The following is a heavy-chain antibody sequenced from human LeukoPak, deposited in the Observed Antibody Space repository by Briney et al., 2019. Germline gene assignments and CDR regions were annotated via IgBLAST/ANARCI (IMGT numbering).Heavy chain of an antibody. D-gene: IGHD6-13*01. V-gene: IGHV1-2*02. Sequence: GASVKVSCKASGYTFTGYYMHWVRQAPGQGLEWMGWINPNSGGTNYAQKFQGRVTMTRDTSISTAYMELSRLRSDDTAVYYCARVRIAAAGPYYYYGMDVWGQGTTVTVSS. CDR1: GYTFTGYY. J-gene: IGHJ6*02. CDR2: INPNSGGT. CDR3: ARVRIAAAGPYYYYGMDV.